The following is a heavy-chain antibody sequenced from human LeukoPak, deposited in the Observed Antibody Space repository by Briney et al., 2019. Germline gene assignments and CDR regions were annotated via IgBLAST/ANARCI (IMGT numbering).Heavy chain of an antibody. CDR2: ISYDGSNK. D-gene: IGHD5-12*01. CDR1: GFTFSSYA. CDR3: VNMLVAA. V-gene: IGHV3-30*09. Sequence: GGSLRLSCAASGFTFSSYAMHWVRQAPGKGLEWVAVISYDGSNKYYADSVKGRFAISRDNAKNTLYLQMNNLSAEDTAMYYCVNMLVAAWGQGTLVTVSS. J-gene: IGHJ5*02.